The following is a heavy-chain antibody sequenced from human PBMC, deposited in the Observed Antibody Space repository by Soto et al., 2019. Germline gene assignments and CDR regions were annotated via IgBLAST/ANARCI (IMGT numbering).Heavy chain of an antibody. CDR3: ARLPTRKAPQSADDTDNWFDP. V-gene: IGHV1-69*02. CDR1: GGTFSSYT. CDR2: IIPILGIA. Sequence: GASVKVSCKASGGTFSSYTISWVRQAPGQGLEWMGRIIPILGIANYAQKFQGRVTITADKSTSTAYMELSSLRSEDTAVYYCARLPTRKAPQSADDTDNWFDPWGQGTLVTVSS. D-gene: IGHD5-18*01. J-gene: IGHJ5*02.